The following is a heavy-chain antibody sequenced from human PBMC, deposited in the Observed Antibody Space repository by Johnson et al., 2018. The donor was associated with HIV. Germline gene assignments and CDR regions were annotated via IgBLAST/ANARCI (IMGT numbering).Heavy chain of an antibody. Sequence: QVHLVESGGGVVQPGRSLRLSCAASGFTFSSYAMHWVRQAPGKGLEWVAVISYDGSTEYFADSVKGRFTISRDNFKNTLYLQMNSLRAEDTAVYYCARDGRYCSGGSCPDAFDIWGQGTMVTVSS. J-gene: IGHJ3*02. CDR3: ARDGRYCSGGSCPDAFDI. CDR1: GFTFSSYA. CDR2: ISYDGSTE. D-gene: IGHD2-15*01. V-gene: IGHV3-30-3*01.